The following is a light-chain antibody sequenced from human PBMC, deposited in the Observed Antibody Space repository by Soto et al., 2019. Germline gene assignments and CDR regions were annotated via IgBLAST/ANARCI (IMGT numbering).Light chain of an antibody. Sequence: EIVMTQSPSTLSVSPGERATLSCRASQSVSSNLAWYQQKPGQAPRLLIYSTSSRATGIPGRFSGSGSGTDFTLTIARLEPEDFAVYYCQQYGGSPRTFGQGTRLEIK. V-gene: IGKV3-20*01. J-gene: IGKJ5*01. CDR3: QQYGGSPRT. CDR1: QSVSSN. CDR2: STS.